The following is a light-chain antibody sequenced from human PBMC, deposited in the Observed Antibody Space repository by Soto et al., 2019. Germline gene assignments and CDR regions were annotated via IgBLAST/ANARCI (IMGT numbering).Light chain of an antibody. CDR3: LQYSSHSWT. CDR1: QGISSW. Sequence: DIQMTQSPSSLSASVGDRVTITCRASQGISSWLAWYQQKPGKAPKLLIYAASSLQSGVSSRFSGSGSGTEFTLTISRLQPDDVATYYCLQYSSHSWTFGQGTKVDIK. V-gene: IGKV1D-16*01. CDR2: AAS. J-gene: IGKJ1*01.